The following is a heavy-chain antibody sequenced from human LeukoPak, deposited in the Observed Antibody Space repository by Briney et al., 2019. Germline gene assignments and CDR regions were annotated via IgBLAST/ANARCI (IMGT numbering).Heavy chain of an antibody. J-gene: IGHJ4*02. V-gene: IGHV3-23*01. CDR2: FSGSGGNT. Sequence: GGSLRLSCAASGFTFSSYAMSWVRQAPGKGLEWVSTFSGSGGNTYYADSVKGRFTISRDNAKNSLYLQINSLRAEDTAVYYCARDRHSHFSTAMALWGQGTLVTVSS. CDR1: GFTFSSYA. D-gene: IGHD5-18*01. CDR3: ARDRHSHFSTAMAL.